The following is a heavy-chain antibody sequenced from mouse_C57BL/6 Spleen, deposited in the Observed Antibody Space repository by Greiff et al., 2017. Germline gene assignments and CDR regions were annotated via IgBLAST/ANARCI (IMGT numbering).Heavy chain of an antibody. J-gene: IGHJ2*01. CDR3: ASGSSLWYYFDY. CDR1: GFTFSDYG. V-gene: IGHV5-17*01. CDR2: ISSGSSTI. Sequence: EVKLVESGGGLVKPGGSLKLSCAASGFTFSDYGMHWVRQAPEKGLEWVAYISSGSSTIYYADTVKGRFTISRDNAKNTLFLQMTSLRSEDTAMYYCASGSSLWYYFDYWGQGTTLTVSS. D-gene: IGHD1-1*01.